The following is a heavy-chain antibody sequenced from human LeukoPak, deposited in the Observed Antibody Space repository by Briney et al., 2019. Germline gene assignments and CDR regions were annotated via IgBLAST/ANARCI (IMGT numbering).Heavy chain of an antibody. V-gene: IGHV3-20*04. J-gene: IGHJ5*02. CDR1: GFTFDDYG. CDR2: INWNGGST. Sequence: GGSLRLSCAASGFTFDDYGMSWVRQAPGKGLEWVSGINWNGGSTGYADSVKGRFTISRDNAKNSLYLQMNSLGAEDTALYYCARDSHGDYGDWFDPWGQGTLVTVSS. D-gene: IGHD4-17*01. CDR3: ARDSHGDYGDWFDP.